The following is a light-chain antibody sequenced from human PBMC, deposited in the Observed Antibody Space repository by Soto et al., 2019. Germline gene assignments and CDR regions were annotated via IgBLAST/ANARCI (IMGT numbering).Light chain of an antibody. CDR2: GAS. V-gene: IGKV3-20*01. J-gene: IGKJ3*01. CDR3: QQYGSSPLT. CDR1: QSVSSSY. Sequence: ELVLTQSPGTLSLSPGERATLSCRASQSVSSSYLAWYKQTPGQAPRLLIYGASSRATGIPDRFSGSGSGTDFTLTISRLEPEDFAVYYCQQYGSSPLTFGPGTKVDIK.